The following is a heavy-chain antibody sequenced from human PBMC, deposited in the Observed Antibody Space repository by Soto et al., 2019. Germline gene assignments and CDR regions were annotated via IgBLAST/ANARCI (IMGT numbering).Heavy chain of an antibody. CDR2: ISYDGSNK. D-gene: IGHD5-18*01. Sequence: PGGSLRLSCAASGFTFSSYGMHWVRQAPGKGLEWVAVISYDGSNKYYADSVKGRFTISRENSKNTLYLQMNSLRAEDTAVYYCSKKDHSYGLDYFAYWGQGTLVTVSS. V-gene: IGHV3-30*18. CDR1: GFTFSSYG. CDR3: SKKDHSYGLDYFAY. J-gene: IGHJ4*02.